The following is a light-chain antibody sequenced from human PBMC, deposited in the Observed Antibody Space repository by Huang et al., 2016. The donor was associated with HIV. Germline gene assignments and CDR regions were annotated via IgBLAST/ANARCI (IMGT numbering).Light chain of an antibody. CDR2: AAS. Sequence: ETELTQFSATLSVSPGESATLSCRASQSVSTNLAWYQQKPGQAPRLLIYAASTRAPGVPGRFGGSGSGTGFTLTISSLQSEDFAIYYCLQYNSWPKTFGQGTRVDFK. CDR3: LQYNSWPKT. CDR1: QSVSTN. V-gene: IGKV3-15*01. J-gene: IGKJ1*01.